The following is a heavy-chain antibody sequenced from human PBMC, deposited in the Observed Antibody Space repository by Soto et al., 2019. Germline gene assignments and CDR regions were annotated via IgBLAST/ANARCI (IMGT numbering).Heavy chain of an antibody. CDR2: FDPEDGET. CDR1: GYTLTELS. J-gene: IGHJ4*02. V-gene: IGHV1-24*01. D-gene: IGHD4-17*01. Sequence: ASVKVSCKVSGYTLTELSMHWVRQAPGKGLEWMGGFDPEDGETIYAQKFQGRVTMTEDTSTDTAYMELSSLRSEDTAVYYCATGIGYGGNSVYWGQGTLVTVSS. CDR3: ATGIGYGGNSVY.